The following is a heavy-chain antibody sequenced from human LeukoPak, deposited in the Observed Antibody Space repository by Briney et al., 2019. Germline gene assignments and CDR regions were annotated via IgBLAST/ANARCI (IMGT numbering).Heavy chain of an antibody. CDR3: ARITPLTGDIVVVPAASGWFDP. V-gene: IGHV4-59*01. Sequence: SETLSLTCTVSGASISSYCWSWIRQPPGKGLEWIGYIYYSGSTNYNPSLKSRVTISVDTSKNQFSLKLSSVTAADTAVYYCARITPLTGDIVVVPAASGWFDPWGQGTLVTVSS. CDR1: GASISSYC. D-gene: IGHD2-2*01. CDR2: IYYSGST. J-gene: IGHJ5*02.